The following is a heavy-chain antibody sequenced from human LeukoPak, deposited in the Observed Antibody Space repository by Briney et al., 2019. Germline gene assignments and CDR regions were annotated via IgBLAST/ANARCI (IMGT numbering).Heavy chain of an antibody. Sequence: GGPLRLSCAASGFTFSSYGMHWVRQAPGKGLEWVAFIRYDGSNKYYADSVKGRFTISRDNSKNTLYLQMNSLRAEDTAVYYCAKVYYDFWSGPERVRYYYYMDVWGKGTTVTVSS. CDR2: IRYDGSNK. V-gene: IGHV3-30*02. J-gene: IGHJ6*03. CDR1: GFTFSSYG. D-gene: IGHD3-3*01. CDR3: AKVYYDFWSGPERVRYYYYMDV.